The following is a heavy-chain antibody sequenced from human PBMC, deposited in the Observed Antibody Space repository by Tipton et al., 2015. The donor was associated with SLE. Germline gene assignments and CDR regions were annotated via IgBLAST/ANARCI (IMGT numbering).Heavy chain of an antibody. J-gene: IGHJ3*01. V-gene: IGHV4-59*01. CDR1: GGPITSYH. Sequence: TLSLTCTVSGGPITSYHWSWIRQPPGKEPEWIGNVYYSGSANYNPSLRSRVTISVDTSKNQFSLRLNSVTAADTAIYYCARHLGVIVAFEVWGQGTVLTVSS. CDR3: ARHLGVIVAFEV. D-gene: IGHD3-10*01. CDR2: VYYSGSA.